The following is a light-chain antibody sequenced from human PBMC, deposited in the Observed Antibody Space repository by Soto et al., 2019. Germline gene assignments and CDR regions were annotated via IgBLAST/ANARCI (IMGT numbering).Light chain of an antibody. V-gene: IGKV3-20*01. CDR2: GAS. Sequence: EIVLTQSPGNLSFSPGERATLSCRASQSVSSSYLAWYQQKPGQAPRLLIYGASSRATGIPDRFSGSGSGTDFTLTISRLEPEDFAVYYCPQYGSSPPTFGQGTKVDIK. J-gene: IGKJ1*01. CDR1: QSVSSSY. CDR3: PQYGSSPPT.